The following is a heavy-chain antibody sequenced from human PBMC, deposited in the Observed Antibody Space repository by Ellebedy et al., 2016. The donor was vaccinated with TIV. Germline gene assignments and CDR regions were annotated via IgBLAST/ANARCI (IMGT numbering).Heavy chain of an antibody. Sequence: MPSETLSLTCAISGDRVSSNTATWNWIRQSPSRGLEWLGRTYYRSKWYNEYPVAVRGRITINTDTLKNQFSLKLNSVTAADTAVYFCARGGSSYGEAWDYFDYWGQGTLVTVSS. CDR3: ARGGSSYGEAWDYFDY. J-gene: IGHJ4*02. V-gene: IGHV6-1*01. CDR1: GDRVSSNTAT. CDR2: TYYRSKWYN. D-gene: IGHD4-17*01.